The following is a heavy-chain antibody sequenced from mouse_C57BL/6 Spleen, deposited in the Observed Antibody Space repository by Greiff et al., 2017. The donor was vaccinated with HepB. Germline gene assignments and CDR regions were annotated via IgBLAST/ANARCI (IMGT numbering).Heavy chain of an antibody. CDR2: INSDGGST. CDR1: EYEFPSHD. D-gene: IGHD1-1*01. J-gene: IGHJ1*03. V-gene: IGHV5-2*01. Sequence: DVMLVESGGGLVQPGESLKLSCESYEYEFPSHDMSWVRQTPEKRLELVAAINSDGGSTYYPDTMKRRFIISRDNTKKTLYPQMSRMTSEDTALYDCARVGDYYDSSYDWYFDVWGTGTTVTVSS. CDR3: ARVGDYYDSSYDWYFDV.